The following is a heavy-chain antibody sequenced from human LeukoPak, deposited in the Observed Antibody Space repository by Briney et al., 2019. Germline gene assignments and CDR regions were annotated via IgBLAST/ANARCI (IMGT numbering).Heavy chain of an antibody. CDR2: ISDRGGST. Sequence: PGGSLRLSCAASGFTFSSYAMSWVRQAPGKGLEWVSAISDRGGSTYYADSVKGRFTISRDKSKNTLYLQMNSLRAEDTAVYYCAQRGPVWSGYYRGEGYYFDYWGQGTLVTVSS. J-gene: IGHJ4*02. D-gene: IGHD3-3*01. V-gene: IGHV3-23*01. CDR3: AQRGPVWSGYYRGEGYYFDY. CDR1: GFTFSSYA.